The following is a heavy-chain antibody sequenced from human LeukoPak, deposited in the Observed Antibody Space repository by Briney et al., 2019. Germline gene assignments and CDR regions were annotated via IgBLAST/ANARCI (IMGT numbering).Heavy chain of an antibody. V-gene: IGHV3-7*01. Sequence: GGSLRLSCAASGFTFSSFWMTWVRQAPGKGLEWVANIKHEGSEKYYVDSVRGRSTTTKDTTTNSLYLQMNSQRAEDTAVYSCARDLTCFDYWGQGTLVTVSS. CDR1: GFTFSSFW. CDR3: ARDLTCFDY. CDR2: IKHEGSEK. D-gene: IGHD4/OR15-4a*01. J-gene: IGHJ4*02.